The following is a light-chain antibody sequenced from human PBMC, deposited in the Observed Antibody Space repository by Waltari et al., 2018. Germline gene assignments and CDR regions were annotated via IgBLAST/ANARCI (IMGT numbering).Light chain of an antibody. CDR2: KAS. V-gene: IGKV1-5*03. CDR1: QSVSIW. CDR3: QQYNSYSRT. Sequence: DIQMTQSPSTLSASVGDRVTITCRACQSVSIWLAWYQQKPGKAPNLLIYKASTLESGVPSRFSGSGSGTEFTLTISSLQPDDFATYYCQQYNSYSRTFGQGTKVEI. J-gene: IGKJ1*01.